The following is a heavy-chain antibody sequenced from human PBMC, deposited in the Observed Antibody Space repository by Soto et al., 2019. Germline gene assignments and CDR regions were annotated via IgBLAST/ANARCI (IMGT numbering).Heavy chain of an antibody. V-gene: IGHV3-74*01. CDR3: ARGDRGAFDI. CDR1: GFTFSYYW. CDR2: IHSDGSST. J-gene: IGHJ3*02. D-gene: IGHD1-26*01. Sequence: EVQLVESGGGLVQPGESLRLSCAASGFTFSYYWMHWFRQAPGKGLVWVSRIHSDGSSTTYADSMKGRFTISRDNARNTVYLQLDSLRVEDTALYYCARGDRGAFDIWGQGTVVTVSS.